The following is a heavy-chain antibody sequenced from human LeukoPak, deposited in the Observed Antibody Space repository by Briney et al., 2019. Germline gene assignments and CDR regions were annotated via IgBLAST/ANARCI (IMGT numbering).Heavy chain of an antibody. CDR2: IYHSGST. CDR3: AGGRYSSGFWFDP. D-gene: IGHD6-19*01. V-gene: IGHV4-38-2*01. Sequence: SETLSLTCAVSGYSISSGYYWGWIRQPPGKGLEWIGSIYHSGSTYYNPSLKSRVTISVDTSKNQFSLKLSSVTAADTAVYYCAGGRYSSGFWFDPWGQGTLVTVSS. CDR1: GYSISSGYY. J-gene: IGHJ5*02.